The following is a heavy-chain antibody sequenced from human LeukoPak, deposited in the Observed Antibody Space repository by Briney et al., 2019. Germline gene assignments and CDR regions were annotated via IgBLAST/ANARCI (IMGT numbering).Heavy chain of an antibody. Sequence: SETLSLTCAIHSVPFSNYCWSWIRQSPGRELEWIVDIDHDGDATHNPSLRSRIGTAIDTSKNQFSLRLNSVTAADTAVYYCVRAEKVERATLTFSWVRPERRYYSGLDVWGQGSAVIVSS. D-gene: IGHD1-14*01. CDR2: IDHDGDA. CDR1: SVPFSNYC. J-gene: IGHJ6*02. CDR3: VRAEKVERATLTFSWVRPERRYYSGLDV. V-gene: IGHV4-34*01.